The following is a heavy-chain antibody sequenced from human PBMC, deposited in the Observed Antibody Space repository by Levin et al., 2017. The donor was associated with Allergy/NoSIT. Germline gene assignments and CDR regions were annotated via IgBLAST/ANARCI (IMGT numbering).Heavy chain of an antibody. D-gene: IGHD5-12*01. V-gene: IGHV3-64*01. CDR2: ISSNGGST. J-gene: IGHJ4*02. CDR1: GFTFSSYA. CDR3: ARDTRGGYGGYNFDY. Sequence: PGGSLRLSCAASGFTFSSYAMHWVRQAPGKGLEYVSAISSNGGSTYYANSVKGRFTISRDNSKNTLYLQMGSLRAEDMAVYYCARDTRGGYGGYNFDYWGQGTLVTVSS.